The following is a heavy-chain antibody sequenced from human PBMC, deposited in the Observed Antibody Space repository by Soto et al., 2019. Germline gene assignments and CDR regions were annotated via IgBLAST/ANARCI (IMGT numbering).Heavy chain of an antibody. CDR3: ARDPRRDGYNRFDY. CDR2: IGTAGDT. V-gene: IGHV3-13*01. Sequence: PGGSLRLSCAASGFTFSSYDMHWVRQATGKGLEWVSAIGTAGDTYYPGSVKGRFTISRENAKNSLYLQMNSLRAGDTAVYYCARDPRRDGYNRFDYWGQGTPVTVSS. D-gene: IGHD6-25*01. J-gene: IGHJ4*02. CDR1: GFTFSSYD.